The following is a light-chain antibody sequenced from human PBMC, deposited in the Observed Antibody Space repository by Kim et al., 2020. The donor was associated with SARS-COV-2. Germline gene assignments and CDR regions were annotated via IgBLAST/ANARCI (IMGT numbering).Light chain of an antibody. Sequence: CPGESATPYCRASPGVRRSYLAWDQPKPGQAPRLRIYGGSSRAAGIPDRCSGSGSGTDFTLTISRLGPQDFAVYYCQQYGSSPLYTFGQGTKLEI. CDR2: GGS. V-gene: IGKV3-20*01. J-gene: IGKJ2*01. CDR1: PGVRRSY. CDR3: QQYGSSPLYT.